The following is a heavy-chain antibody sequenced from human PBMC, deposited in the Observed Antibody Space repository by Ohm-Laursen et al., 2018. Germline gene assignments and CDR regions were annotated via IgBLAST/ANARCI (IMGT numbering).Heavy chain of an antibody. CDR2: ISGSGDST. D-gene: IGHD6-19*01. V-gene: IGHV3-23*01. CDR1: GFTFSSHA. CDR3: AKPQYHHIAVAGPDY. J-gene: IGHJ4*02. Sequence: SLRLSCTASGFTFSSHAMSWVRQAPGKGLEWVSAISGSGDSTYYADSVKGRFTISRDNSKNTLYLQMTSLRAEDTAVFYCAKPQYHHIAVAGPDYWGPGTLVTVSS.